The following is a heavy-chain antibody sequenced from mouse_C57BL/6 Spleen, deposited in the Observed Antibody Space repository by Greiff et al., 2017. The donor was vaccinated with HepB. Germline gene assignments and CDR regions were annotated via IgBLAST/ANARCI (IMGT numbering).Heavy chain of an antibody. CDR2: INPGSGGT. D-gene: IGHD2-2*01. CDR3: ARWLPSYAMDY. V-gene: IGHV1-54*01. J-gene: IGHJ4*01. Sequence: QVQLKQSGAELVRPGTSVKVSCKASGYAFTNYLIEWVKQRPGQGLEWIGVINPGSGGTNYNEKFKGKATLTADKSSSTAYMQLSSLTSEDSAVYFCARWLPSYAMDYWGQGTSVTVSS. CDR1: GYAFTNYL.